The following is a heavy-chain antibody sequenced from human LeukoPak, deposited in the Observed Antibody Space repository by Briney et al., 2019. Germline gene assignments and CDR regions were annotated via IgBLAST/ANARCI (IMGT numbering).Heavy chain of an antibody. V-gene: IGHV3-23*01. J-gene: IGHJ5*02. Sequence: PGGSLRLSCAASGFTFSSYAMSWVRQAPGKGLEWVSAISGRGGSTYYADSVKGRFTISRDNSKNTLYLQMISLRAEDTAVYYCAKDRYSNYGNWFDPWGQGTLVTVFS. CDR1: GFTFSSYA. CDR2: ISGRGGST. CDR3: AKDRYSNYGNWFDP. D-gene: IGHD4-11*01.